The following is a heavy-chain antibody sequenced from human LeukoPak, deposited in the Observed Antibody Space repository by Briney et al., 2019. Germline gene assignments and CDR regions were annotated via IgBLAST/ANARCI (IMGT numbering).Heavy chain of an antibody. CDR1: GFAFSSYA. Sequence: GGSLRLSCAASGFAFSSYAMNWVRQAPGKGLEWISGISGSGGVTYYADSVKGRFTISRDNSKNTLYVQMNSLRAEDTAVYYCATRPIVGAPYWGQGTLVTVSS. CDR2: ISGSGGVT. V-gene: IGHV3-23*01. D-gene: IGHD1-26*01. CDR3: ATRPIVGAPY. J-gene: IGHJ4*02.